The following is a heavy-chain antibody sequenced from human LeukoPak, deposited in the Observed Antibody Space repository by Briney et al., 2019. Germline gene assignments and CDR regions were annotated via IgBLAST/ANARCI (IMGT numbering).Heavy chain of an antibody. CDR3: ARVRGSYSFDY. Sequence: GGSLRLSCAASGFTFSDYYMSWMRQAPGKGLEWVSYISNSGTIIHDADSVKGRFTISRDNARNSLFLQTNSLRAEDTAVYYCARVRGSYSFDYWGQGTLLTVSS. CDR2: ISNSGTII. J-gene: IGHJ4*02. D-gene: IGHD1-26*01. V-gene: IGHV3-11*01. CDR1: GFTFSDYY.